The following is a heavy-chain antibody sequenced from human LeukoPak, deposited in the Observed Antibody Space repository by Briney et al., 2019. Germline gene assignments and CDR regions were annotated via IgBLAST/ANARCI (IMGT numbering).Heavy chain of an antibody. J-gene: IGHJ1*01. CDR3: ARGPQWLPQGQYFQH. CDR2: IIPIFGTA. CDR1: GGTFSSYA. D-gene: IGHD6-19*01. Sequence: GASVKVSCKASGGTFSSYAISWVRQAPVQGLEWMGGIIPIFGTANYAQKFQGRVTITADKSTSTAYMELSSLRSEDTAVYYCARGPQWLPQGQYFQHWGQGTLVTVSS. V-gene: IGHV1-69*06.